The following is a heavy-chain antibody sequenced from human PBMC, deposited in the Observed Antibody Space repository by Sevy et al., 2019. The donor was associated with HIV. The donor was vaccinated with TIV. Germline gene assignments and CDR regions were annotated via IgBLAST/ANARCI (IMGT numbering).Heavy chain of an antibody. J-gene: IGHJ4*02. Sequence: GGSLRLSCAASGFTFSSYAMHWVRQAPGKGLEWVAVISYDGSNKYYADSVKGRFTISRDNSKNTLYLQMNSLRAEDTAVYYCARDGPLGDCGGDCYLDYWGQGTLVTVSS. CDR1: GFTFSSYA. D-gene: IGHD2-21*02. CDR2: ISYDGSNK. V-gene: IGHV3-30*04. CDR3: ARDGPLGDCGGDCYLDY.